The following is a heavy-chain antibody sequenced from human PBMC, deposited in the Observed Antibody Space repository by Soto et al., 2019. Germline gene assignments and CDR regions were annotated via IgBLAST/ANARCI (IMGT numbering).Heavy chain of an antibody. J-gene: IGHJ4*02. V-gene: IGHV3-30*03. CDR3: AAPTGLSFHPNYFDY. D-gene: IGHD3-16*02. Sequence: QVQLVESGGGVVQPGRSLRLSCAASGFTFSSYGMHWVRKAPGKGLEWVAVRSYAGSNKYYADSVKGRFTISRDNSKNTLYMQMNSLRAEDTAVYYCAAPTGLSFHPNYFDYCGQGTLVPVSS. CDR1: GFTFSSYG. CDR2: RSYAGSNK.